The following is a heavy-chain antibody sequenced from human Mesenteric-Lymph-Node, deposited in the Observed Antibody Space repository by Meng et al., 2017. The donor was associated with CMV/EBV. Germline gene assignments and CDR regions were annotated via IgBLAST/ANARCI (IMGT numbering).Heavy chain of an antibody. CDR2: IGTAGDT. V-gene: IGHV3-13*01. Sequence: GRSLRLSCAASGFTFSSYDMHCVRQATGKGLEWVSAIGTAGDTYYPGSVKGRFTISREDAKNSLYLQMNSLRAGDTAVYYCARGGIWGSPDAFDIWGQGTMVTVSS. D-gene: IGHD2-15*01. CDR1: GFTFSSYD. CDR3: ARGGIWGSPDAFDI. J-gene: IGHJ3*02.